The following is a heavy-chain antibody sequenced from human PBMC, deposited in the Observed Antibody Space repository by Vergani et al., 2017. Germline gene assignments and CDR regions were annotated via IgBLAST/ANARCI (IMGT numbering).Heavy chain of an antibody. CDR2: IYYSGST. D-gene: IGHD3/OR15-3a*01. CDR3: ARGVDWLHPYYFDY. J-gene: IGHJ4*02. Sequence: QVQLQESGPGLVKPSETLCLTCTVSGGSISSYYWSWIRQPPGKGLEWIGYIYYSGSTNYNPSLKSRVTISVDTSKNQFSLKLSSVTAADTAVYYCARGVDWLHPYYFDYWGQGTLVTVSS. CDR1: GGSISSYY. V-gene: IGHV4-59*01.